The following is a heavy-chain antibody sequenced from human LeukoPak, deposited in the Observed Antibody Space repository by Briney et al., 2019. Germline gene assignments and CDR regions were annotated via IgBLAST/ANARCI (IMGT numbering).Heavy chain of an antibody. CDR1: GGSISSSSYY. J-gene: IGHJ4*02. V-gene: IGHV4-39*07. Sequence: SETLSLTCTVSGGSISSSSYYWGWIRQPPGKGLEWIGSIYYSGSTYYNPSLKSRVTMSVDTSRNQFSLKLTSVTAADTAVYYCARDSDRSGYYLSSLDYWGQGTLVTVSS. CDR3: ARDSDRSGYYLSSLDY. D-gene: IGHD3-22*01. CDR2: IYYSGST.